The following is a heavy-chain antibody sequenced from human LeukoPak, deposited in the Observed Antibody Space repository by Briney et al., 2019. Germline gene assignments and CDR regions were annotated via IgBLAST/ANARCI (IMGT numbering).Heavy chain of an antibody. Sequence: GGSLRLSCAASGFTFSSYAMSWVRQAPGKGLEWVSAISGSGGSTYYADSVKGRFTISRDNSKNMLYLQMGSLRTEDMAVYYCARASIEAAGPHDVFDIWGQGTMVTVSS. CDR1: GFTFSSYA. D-gene: IGHD6-13*01. J-gene: IGHJ3*02. CDR2: ISGSGGST. CDR3: ARASIEAAGPHDVFDI. V-gene: IGHV3-23*01.